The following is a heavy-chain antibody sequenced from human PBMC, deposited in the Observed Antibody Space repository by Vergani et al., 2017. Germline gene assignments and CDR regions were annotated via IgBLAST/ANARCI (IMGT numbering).Heavy chain of an antibody. V-gene: IGHV4-59*04. CDR1: GGSMSGYY. CDR2: MYYSGST. D-gene: IGHD6-6*01. J-gene: IGHJ6*03. Sequence: QVRLQESGPGLVKPSETLSLTCSVSGGSMSGYYWSWIRQPPGKELDWIGYMYYSGSTYYNPSLKSRVTISVDTSKNQFSLKLSSVTAADTAVYYCARHSGSLSTRYYYYYMDVWGKGTTVTVSS. CDR3: ARHSGSLSTRYYYYYMDV.